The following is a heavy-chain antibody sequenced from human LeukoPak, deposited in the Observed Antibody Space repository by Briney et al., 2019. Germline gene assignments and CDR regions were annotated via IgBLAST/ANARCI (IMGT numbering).Heavy chain of an antibody. D-gene: IGHD3-22*01. J-gene: IGHJ4*02. Sequence: GGSLRLSCAASGFTVSSNYMSWVRQAPGKGLEWVSVIYSGGSTYYADSVKGRFTISRDNSMNTLYLQMNSLRAEDTAVYYCARGPSRYYYDSSGYLDYWGQGTLVTVSS. CDR2: IYSGGST. CDR3: ARGPSRYYYDSSGYLDY. V-gene: IGHV3-66*01. CDR1: GFTVSSNY.